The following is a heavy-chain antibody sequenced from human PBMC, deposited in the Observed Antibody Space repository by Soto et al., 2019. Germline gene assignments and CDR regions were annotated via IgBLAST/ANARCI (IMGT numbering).Heavy chain of an antibody. CDR3: AKEKRVVPATPWIY. J-gene: IGHJ4*02. V-gene: IGHV3-23*01. D-gene: IGHD2-2*01. CDR1: GFTFSSYA. CDR2: ISGSGGST. Sequence: GGSLRLSCATSGFTFSSYAMSLARQAPGKGLEWVSAISGSGGSTYYADSVKGRFTISRDNSKNTLYLQMNSLRAEDTVVYYCAKEKRVVPATPWIYWGQGTLVTVSS.